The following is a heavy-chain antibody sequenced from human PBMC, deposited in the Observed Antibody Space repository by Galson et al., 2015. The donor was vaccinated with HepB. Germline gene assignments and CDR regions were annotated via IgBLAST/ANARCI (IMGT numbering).Heavy chain of an antibody. Sequence: SLRLSCAASGFTFSSYAMHWVRQAPGKGLEWVAVISYDGSNKYYADSVKGRFTISRDNSKNTLYLQMNSLRAEDTAVYYCARTYYYDSSGYYYFDYWGQGTLVTVSS. D-gene: IGHD3-22*01. J-gene: IGHJ4*02. V-gene: IGHV3-30-3*01. CDR1: GFTFSSYA. CDR2: ISYDGSNK. CDR3: ARTYYYDSSGYYYFDY.